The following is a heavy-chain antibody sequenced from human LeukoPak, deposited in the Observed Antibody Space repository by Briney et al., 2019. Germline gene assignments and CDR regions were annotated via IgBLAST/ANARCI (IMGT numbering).Heavy chain of an antibody. CDR2: IGTTGDT. Sequence: GGSLRLSCAASGLTFSGYDMFWVRQATGKGLDWVSGIGTTGDTYYAGSVKGRFTISRENARNSLYLQMNSLIAGDTAVYYCARSTIAVAYGMDVWGQGTTVTVSS. D-gene: IGHD6-19*01. V-gene: IGHV3-13*01. CDR1: GLTFSGYD. CDR3: ARSTIAVAYGMDV. J-gene: IGHJ6*02.